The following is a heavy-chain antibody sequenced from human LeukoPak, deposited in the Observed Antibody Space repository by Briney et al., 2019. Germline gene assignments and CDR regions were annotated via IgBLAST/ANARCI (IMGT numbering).Heavy chain of an antibody. CDR3: ARRAGAYSHPYDY. V-gene: IGHV3-30*03. J-gene: IGHJ4*02. D-gene: IGHD4/OR15-4a*01. CDR2: ISYDVTDK. CDR1: GFTFSSYG. Sequence: GGSLRLSCAASGFTFSSYGMHWVRQAPGKGLEWLAVISYDVTDKLYADSVKGRFSISRDDSKNTLYLQMNSLRAEDTAVYYCARRAGAYSHPYDYWGQGTLVTVSS.